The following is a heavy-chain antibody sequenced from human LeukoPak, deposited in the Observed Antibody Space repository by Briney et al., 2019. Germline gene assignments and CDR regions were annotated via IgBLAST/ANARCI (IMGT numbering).Heavy chain of an antibody. J-gene: IGHJ4*02. D-gene: IGHD2-2*02. Sequence: GGSLRLSCAASGFTFRTYAMNWVRQAPGKGLEGVPVFPYDGSNKYYAASVKGRFTISRDNSKNTLYLQMNSLRAEDTAVYYCARADCSSTSCYTVDCWGQGTLVTVSS. V-gene: IGHV3-30*04. CDR1: GFTFRTYA. CDR3: ARADCSSTSCYTVDC. CDR2: FPYDGSNK.